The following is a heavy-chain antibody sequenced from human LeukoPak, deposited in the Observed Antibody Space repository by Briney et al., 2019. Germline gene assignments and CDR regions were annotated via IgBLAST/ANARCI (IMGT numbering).Heavy chain of an antibody. CDR2: ISGSGGST. V-gene: IGHV3-23*01. Sequence: GGSLRLSCVASGFTLSSYAMNWVRQAPGKGLEWVSGISGSGGSTNSTDSVKGRFTISRDGSENEQLLQMNSLPAEDTAVYHFARDRCTRTNCYLFVYWGQGSLVTVSS. CDR3: ARDRCTRTNCYLFVY. D-gene: IGHD2-2*01. CDR1: GFTLSSYA. J-gene: IGHJ4*02.